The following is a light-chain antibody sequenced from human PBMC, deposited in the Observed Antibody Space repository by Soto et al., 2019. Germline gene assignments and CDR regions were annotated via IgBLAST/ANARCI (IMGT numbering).Light chain of an antibody. J-gene: IGLJ2*01. CDR2: EAN. Sequence: QSALTQPASVSGSPGQSITISCTGTSSDIGSYNLVSWYQQHPGKAPKLMISEANKRPSGVSNRFSGSKSGNTASLTISGLQAEDEADYYCCSYASSSTLLVFGGGTKLTVL. V-gene: IGLV2-23*01. CDR3: CSYASSSTLLV. CDR1: SSDIGSYNL.